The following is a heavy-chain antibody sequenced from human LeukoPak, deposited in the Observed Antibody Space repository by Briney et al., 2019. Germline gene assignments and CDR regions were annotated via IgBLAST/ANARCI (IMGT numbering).Heavy chain of an antibody. CDR3: VRDGGVSGYDLLDY. CDR2: VNQDGSEE. CDR1: GFTFSNYW. Sequence: GSLRLSCAASGFTFSNYWMTWVRQAPGKGLEWVAHVNQDGSEEHYMDSVKARFTISRDNAKNSLSLQMNSLRAEDTAVYYCVRDGGVSGYDLLDYWGQGTLVTVSS. J-gene: IGHJ4*02. V-gene: IGHV3-7*01. D-gene: IGHD5-12*01.